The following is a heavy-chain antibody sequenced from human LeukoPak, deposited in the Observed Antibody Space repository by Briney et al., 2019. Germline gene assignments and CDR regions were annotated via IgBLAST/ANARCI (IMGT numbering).Heavy chain of an antibody. CDR3: AKDRSGVAAMG. D-gene: IGHD2-15*01. V-gene: IGHV3-21*04. CDR1: GFTLSSHS. Sequence: GGSLRLSWAASGFTLSSHSMNWVRQAPGKGLEWVSSISTSSSYINYADSVKGRFTISRDSSKNTLYLQMNGLRAEDTAVYYRAKDRSGVAAMGRGQGTLVTVSS. CDR2: ISTSSSYI. J-gene: IGHJ4*02.